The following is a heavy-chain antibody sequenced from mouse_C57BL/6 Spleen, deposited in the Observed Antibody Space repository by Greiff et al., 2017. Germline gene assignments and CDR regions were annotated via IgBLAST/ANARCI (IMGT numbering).Heavy chain of an antibody. CDR2: IRNNANGYTT. J-gene: IGHJ3*01. CDR1: GFTFTDDY. Sequence: EVQLLESGGGLVQPGGSLSLSCAASGFTFTDDYISWVRQPPGKALGWLGFIRNNANGYTTEYSASVKGRFTISRDNSQSILYLQKNALRAEDSATYYCARFEIGFAHWGQGTLVTVSA. CDR3: ARFEIGFAH. V-gene: IGHV7-3*01.